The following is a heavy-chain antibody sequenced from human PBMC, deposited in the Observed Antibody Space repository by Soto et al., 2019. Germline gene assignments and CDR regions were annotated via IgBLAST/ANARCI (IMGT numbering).Heavy chain of an antibody. V-gene: IGHV3-30*18. Sequence: QVQLVESGGGVVQPGRSLRLSCAASGFTFSNFGMHWVRQAPGKGLEGVAVISGDGSEKYYTDSVKGRFTISRDNSKNTLYLQMSSLRGEDTAVYYCAKDLERDFWSGYSAYYHYSLDVWGQGTTVTVSS. CDR1: GFTFSNFG. D-gene: IGHD3-3*01. J-gene: IGHJ6*02. CDR2: ISGDGSEK. CDR3: AKDLERDFWSGYSAYYHYSLDV.